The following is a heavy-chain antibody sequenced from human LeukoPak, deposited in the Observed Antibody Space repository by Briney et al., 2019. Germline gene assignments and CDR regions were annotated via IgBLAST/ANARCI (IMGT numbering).Heavy chain of an antibody. CDR1: SDSFSSYY. D-gene: IGHD4-17*01. J-gene: IGHJ4*02. CDR2: LYPGVST. V-gene: IGHV4-4*07. CDR3: ARSAVTRAGVFDY. Sequence: SETLSLTCTVSSDSFSSYYWAWIRQPAGKGLEWLGRLYPGVSTNYSPSLKSRLTMSVDTSENQFSLKLTSMTAADTAVYFCARSAVTRAGVFDYWGRGTLVTVSS.